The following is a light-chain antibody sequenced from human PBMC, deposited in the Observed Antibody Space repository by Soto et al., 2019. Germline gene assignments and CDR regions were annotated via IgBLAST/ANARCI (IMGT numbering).Light chain of an antibody. CDR1: QVISTY. CDR3: QQTNSFPLT. CDR2: AAS. Sequence: DIQLTQSPSFLSPSIGESVTITCRASQVISTYLAWYQQKPGEAPKLLISAASSLGSGVPSRFSGSGSGTDFILTISSLQPEDFATYYCQQTNSFPLTFGGGTKVDIK. V-gene: IGKV1-12*01. J-gene: IGKJ4*01.